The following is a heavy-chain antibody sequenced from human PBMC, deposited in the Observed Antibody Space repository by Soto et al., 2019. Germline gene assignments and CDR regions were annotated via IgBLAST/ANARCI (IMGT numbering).Heavy chain of an antibody. CDR3: ANARGTLRFLEWSPPEYYFDY. CDR1: GFTFSSYG. CDR2: ISSDGSNK. D-gene: IGHD3-3*01. V-gene: IGHV3-30*18. J-gene: IGHJ4*02. Sequence: QVQLVESGGGVVQPGRSLRLSCAASGFTFSSYGMHWVRQAPGKGLEWVAVISSDGSNKYYADSVKGRFTISRDNSKNTLYLQMNSLRAEDTAVYYCANARGTLRFLEWSPPEYYFDYWGQGTLVTVSS.